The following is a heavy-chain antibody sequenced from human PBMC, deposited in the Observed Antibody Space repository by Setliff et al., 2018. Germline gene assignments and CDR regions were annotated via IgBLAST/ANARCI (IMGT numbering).Heavy chain of an antibody. V-gene: IGHV4-34*01. D-gene: IGHD2-8*01. Sequence: SETLSLTCTVYGASFSDYYWGWIRQPPGKGLEWIAEINHSGSTNYNPSLKSRVTISVDTSKNQFSLKLSSVTAADTAVYYCAAKWCTTIDCRLPIYDFWGQGTQVTVS. J-gene: IGHJ4*02. CDR2: INHSGST. CDR3: AAKWCTTIDCRLPIYDF. CDR1: GASFSDYY.